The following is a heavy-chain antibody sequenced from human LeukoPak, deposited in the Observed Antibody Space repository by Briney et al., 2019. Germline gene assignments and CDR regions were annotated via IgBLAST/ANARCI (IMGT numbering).Heavy chain of an antibody. Sequence: SQTLSLTCSVSGGSISSGVYFWSWIRQYPGRGLEWIGYTHSSGTTFYNPSLKSRTTILMDTSKDLFSLILTSATAADTAVYFCTRNVRGVAGPSEIWGQGTMVTVSS. J-gene: IGHJ3*02. D-gene: IGHD3-10*02. V-gene: IGHV4-31*03. CDR2: THSSGTT. CDR1: GGSISSGVYF. CDR3: TRNVRGVAGPSEI.